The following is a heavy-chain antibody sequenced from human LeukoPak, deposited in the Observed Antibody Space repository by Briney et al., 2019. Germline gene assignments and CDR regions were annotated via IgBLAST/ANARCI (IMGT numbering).Heavy chain of an antibody. Sequence: GGSLRLSCAASGFTFSSYATHWVRQAPGKGLEWVAVISYDGSNKYYADSVKGRFTISRDNSKNTLYLQMNSLRAEDTAVYYCALHNWNYDYWGQGTLVTVSS. CDR2: ISYDGSNK. CDR3: ALHNWNYDY. CDR1: GFTFSSYA. D-gene: IGHD1-7*01. V-gene: IGHV3-30-3*01. J-gene: IGHJ4*02.